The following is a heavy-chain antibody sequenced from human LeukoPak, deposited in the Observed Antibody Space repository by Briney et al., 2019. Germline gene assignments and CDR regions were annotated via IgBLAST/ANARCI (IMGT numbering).Heavy chain of an antibody. CDR1: GGSFSGYY. J-gene: IGHJ4*02. CDR2: INHSGST. Sequence: SETLSLTCAVYGGSFSGYYWSWIRQPPGKGLEWIGEINHSGSTNYNPSLKSRVTMSVDTSKNQFSLKLSSVTAADTAVYYCARDNYYDSSGFDYWGQGTLVTVSS. CDR3: ARDNYYDSSGFDY. D-gene: IGHD3-22*01. V-gene: IGHV4-34*01.